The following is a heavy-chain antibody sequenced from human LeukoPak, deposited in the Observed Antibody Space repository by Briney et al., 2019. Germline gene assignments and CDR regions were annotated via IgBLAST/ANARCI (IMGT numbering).Heavy chain of an antibody. V-gene: IGHV4-39*01. Sequence: PSETLSLTCTVSGGSISSSSYYWGWIRQPPGKGLEWIGSTYYSGSTYYNPSLKSRVTISVDTSKNQFPLKLSSVTAADTAVYYCARVTVTEYFDYWGQGTLVTVSS. CDR2: TYYSGST. D-gene: IGHD4-11*01. CDR1: GGSISSSSYY. J-gene: IGHJ4*02. CDR3: ARVTVTEYFDY.